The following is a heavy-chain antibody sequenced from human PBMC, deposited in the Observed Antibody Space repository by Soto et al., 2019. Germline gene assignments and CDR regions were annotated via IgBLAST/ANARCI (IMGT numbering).Heavy chain of an antibody. J-gene: IGHJ3*02. CDR2: IKQDGSEK. CDR1: GFTFSSYW. CDR3: AGETAVTQDAFDI. D-gene: IGHD4-17*01. V-gene: IGHV3-7*01. Sequence: GGSLRLSCAASGFTFSSYWMSWVRQAPGKGLEWVANIKQDGSEKYYVDSVKGRFTISRDNAKNSLYLQMNSLRAEDTAVYYCAGETAVTQDAFDIWGQGTMVTVSS.